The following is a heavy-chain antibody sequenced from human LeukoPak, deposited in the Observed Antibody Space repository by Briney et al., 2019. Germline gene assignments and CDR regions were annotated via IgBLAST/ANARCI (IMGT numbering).Heavy chain of an antibody. Sequence: SQTLSLTCTVSGGSVNSGDYYWSWIRQPPGKGLEWIGYILYSGSTYYNPSLTSRVTISVDTSKNQLSLKLNSVTAADTAVYYCARYGLVEFRNAFQYRGQGILVSVSS. V-gene: IGHV4-30-4*01. CDR2: ILYSGST. CDR3: ARYGLVEFRNAFQY. D-gene: IGHD6-6*01. CDR1: GGSVNSGDYY. J-gene: IGHJ1*01.